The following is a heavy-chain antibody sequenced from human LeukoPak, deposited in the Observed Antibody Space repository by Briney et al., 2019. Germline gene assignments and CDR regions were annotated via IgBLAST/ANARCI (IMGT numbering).Heavy chain of an antibody. CDR1: GFTFDDYT. J-gene: IGHJ4*02. Sequence: GGSLRLSCAASGFTFDDYTMHWVRQAPGKGLEWVSLISWDGGSTYYADSVKGRFTISRDNSKNSLYLQMNSLRTEDTDLYYCSGIAARPPHFDYWGRGTLVTVSS. CDR2: ISWDGGST. V-gene: IGHV3-43*01. CDR3: SGIAARPPHFDY. D-gene: IGHD6-6*01.